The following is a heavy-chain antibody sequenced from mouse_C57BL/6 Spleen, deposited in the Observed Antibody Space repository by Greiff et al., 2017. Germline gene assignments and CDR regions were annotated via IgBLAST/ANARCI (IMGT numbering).Heavy chain of an antibody. CDR2: ISSGSSTI. D-gene: IGHD1-1*01. Sequence: EVNLVESGGGLVKPGGSLKLSCAASGFTFSDYGMHWVRQAPEKGLEWVAYISSGSSTIYYADTVKGRFTISRDNAKNTLFLQMTSLRSEDTAMYYCATSYYGSSHWYFDVWGTGTTVTVSS. CDR1: GFTFSDYG. CDR3: ATSYYGSSHWYFDV. V-gene: IGHV5-17*01. J-gene: IGHJ1*03.